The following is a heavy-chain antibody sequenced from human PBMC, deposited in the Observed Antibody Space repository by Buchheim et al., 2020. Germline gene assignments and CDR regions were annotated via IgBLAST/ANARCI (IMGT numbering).Heavy chain of an antibody. Sequence: EVQLLESGGGLVQPGGSLRLSCAASGFTFSSYAMSWVRQAPGKGLEWVSAISGSGGSTYYADSVKGRFTISRDNSKNTLYLQMNSLRAEDTAVYYRASRSRYCSGGSCYFDYWGQGTL. CDR1: GFTFSSYA. CDR3: ASRSRYCSGGSCYFDY. D-gene: IGHD2-15*01. V-gene: IGHV3-23*01. J-gene: IGHJ4*02. CDR2: ISGSGGST.